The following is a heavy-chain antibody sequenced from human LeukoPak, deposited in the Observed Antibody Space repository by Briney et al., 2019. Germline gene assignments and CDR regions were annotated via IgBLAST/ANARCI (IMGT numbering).Heavy chain of an antibody. CDR3: ARVATVVTPSTDY. J-gene: IGHJ4*02. D-gene: IGHD4-23*01. V-gene: IGHV1-2*06. CDR2: INPSSGGT. CDR1: GYTFTGYY. Sequence: ASVKVSCKASGYTFTGYYMHWVRQAPGQGLEWMGRINPSSGGTDYAQKFQGRVTMTTDTSISTAYMELSSLRSDDTAVYYCARVATVVTPSTDYWGQGTLVTVSS.